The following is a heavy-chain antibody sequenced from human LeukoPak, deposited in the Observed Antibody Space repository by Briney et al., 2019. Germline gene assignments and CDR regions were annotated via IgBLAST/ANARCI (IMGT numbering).Heavy chain of an antibody. CDR3: TRLTGVGSYQHLDY. CDR2: IGASGTFT. CDR1: GFTFSSYA. V-gene: IGHV3-23*01. Sequence: TGGSLRLSCTASGFTFSSYAMNWVRQAPGKGLEWVSGIGASGTFTYYADSVKGRFTISRDNSRNTLYLQMNSLRAEDTAVYYCTRLTGVGSYQHLDYWGQGTLVTVSS. J-gene: IGHJ4*02. D-gene: IGHD1-26*01.